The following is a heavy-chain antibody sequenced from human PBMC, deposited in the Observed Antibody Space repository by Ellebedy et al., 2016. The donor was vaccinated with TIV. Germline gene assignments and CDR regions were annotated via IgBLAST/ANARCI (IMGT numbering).Heavy chain of an antibody. Sequence: PGGSLRLSCAASGFTFSSYWMHWVRQAPGKGPVWVSRINNGGSSTSYADSVKGRFTISRDNAKNSLYLQMNSLRAEDTAVYYCARDNYKVSVAGSNWGQGTLVTVSS. CDR1: GFTFSSYW. V-gene: IGHV3-74*01. CDR3: ARDNYKVSVAGSN. CDR2: INNGGSST. D-gene: IGHD6-19*01. J-gene: IGHJ4*02.